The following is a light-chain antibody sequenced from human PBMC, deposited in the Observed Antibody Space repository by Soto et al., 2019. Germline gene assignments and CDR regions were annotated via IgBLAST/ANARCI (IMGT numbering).Light chain of an antibody. Sequence: EIVMTQSPATLSVSPGERATLSCRASQSISSNLAWYQQKPGQAPRLLIYGASTRATGIPATCSGSGSGTDFTLTLRSLQSEDFAVYYCQQYNNWPFTFGPGTKVDIK. CDR1: QSISSN. CDR3: QQYNNWPFT. CDR2: GAS. J-gene: IGKJ3*01. V-gene: IGKV3-15*01.